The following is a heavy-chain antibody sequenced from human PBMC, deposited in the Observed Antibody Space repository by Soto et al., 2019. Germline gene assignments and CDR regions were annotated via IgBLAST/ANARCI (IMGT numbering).Heavy chain of an antibody. CDR2: INPSGGST. J-gene: IGHJ6*02. CDR3: ARDRLGMEGYCSSTSCYADYYYGMDV. D-gene: IGHD2-2*01. Sequence: ASVKVSCKASGYTFTGYYMHWVRQAPGQGLEWMGIINPSGGSTSYAQKFQGRVTMTRDTSTNTVYMELSSLRSEDTAVYYCARDRLGMEGYCSSTSCYADYYYGMDVWGQGTTVTVSS. V-gene: IGHV1-46*01. CDR1: GYTFTGYY.